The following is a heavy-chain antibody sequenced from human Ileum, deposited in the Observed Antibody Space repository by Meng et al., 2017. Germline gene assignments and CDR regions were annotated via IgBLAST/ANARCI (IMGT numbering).Heavy chain of an antibody. V-gene: IGHV1-18*01. CDR3: AREGAYNGGDY. CDR2: MNTDKGNT. D-gene: IGHD1-1*01. J-gene: IGHJ4*02. CDR1: GYTFTTYG. Sequence: QVQLVQSGAEVKKPGASVKVSCQASGYTFTTYGISWVRQAPGQGLEWMGWMNTDKGNTNYAQKFQGRVTMTRDTSTSTAYMELRSLRSDDTAVYYCAREGAYNGGDYWGQGTLVTVSS.